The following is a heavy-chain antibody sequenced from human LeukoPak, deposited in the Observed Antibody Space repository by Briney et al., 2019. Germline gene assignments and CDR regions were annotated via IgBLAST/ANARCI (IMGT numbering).Heavy chain of an antibody. CDR2: ISGSGGST. J-gene: IGHJ4*02. Sequence: GGSLRLSCAASGFTFSSYAMSWVRQAPGKELEWVSAISGSGGSTYYADSVKGRFTISRDNSKNTLYLQMNSLRAEDTAVYYCAKDGPQYYYGSGSSYYFDYWGQGTLVTVSS. V-gene: IGHV3-23*01. CDR3: AKDGPQYYYGSGSSYYFDY. D-gene: IGHD3-10*01. CDR1: GFTFSSYA.